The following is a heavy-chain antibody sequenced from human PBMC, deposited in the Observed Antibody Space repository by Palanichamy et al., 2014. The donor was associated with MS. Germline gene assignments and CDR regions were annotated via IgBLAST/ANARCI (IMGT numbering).Heavy chain of an antibody. D-gene: IGHD4-17*01. CDR2: IWSDGSLK. CDR1: GLTFNNHA. CDR3: ARELTTVTGGMDY. J-gene: IGHJ4*02. Sequence: QVQLVESGGGVVQPGTSLRVSCAASGLTFNNHAMHWVRQAPGKGLEWEAMIWSDGSLKFYADSVKGRFTISRDNSMNTLDLQMSSLRAEDTAVYYCARELTTVTGGMDYWGQGALVTVSS. V-gene: IGHV3-33*08.